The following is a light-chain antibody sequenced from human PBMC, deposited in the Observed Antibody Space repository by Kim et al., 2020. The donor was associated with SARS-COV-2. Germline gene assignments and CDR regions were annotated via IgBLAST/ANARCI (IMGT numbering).Light chain of an antibody. V-gene: IGLV4-69*01. J-gene: IGLJ2*01. Sequence: GASVTLTCTLSSGHSSYAIAWHQQQPEKGPRYLMKLNSDGSHSKGDGIPDRFSGSSSGAERYLTISSLQSEDEADYYCQTWGTGVVFGGGTKLTVL. CDR3: QTWGTGVV. CDR2: LNSDGSH. CDR1: SGHSSYA.